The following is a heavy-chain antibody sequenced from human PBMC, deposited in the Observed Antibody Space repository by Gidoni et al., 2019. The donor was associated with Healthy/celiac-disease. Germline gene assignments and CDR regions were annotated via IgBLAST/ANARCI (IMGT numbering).Heavy chain of an antibody. CDR3: ASHYDFWSGYYRNWFDP. CDR2: ISGSGGST. D-gene: IGHD3-3*01. V-gene: IGHV3-23*01. CDR1: GFTFSSYA. J-gene: IGHJ5*02. Sequence: EVQLLESGGGLVQPGGSLRLSCAASGFTFSSYAMSWVRQAPGKGLGWVSAISGSGGSTYYADSVKGRFTISRDNSKNTLYLQMNSLRAEDTAVYYCASHYDFWSGYYRNWFDPWGQGTLVTVSS.